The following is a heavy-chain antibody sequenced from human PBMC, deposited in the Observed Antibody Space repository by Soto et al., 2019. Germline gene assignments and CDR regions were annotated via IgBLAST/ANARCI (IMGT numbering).Heavy chain of an antibody. CDR3: ARDWGTPGRGSAVGYYYHYGMDV. Sequence: EVQLVESGGGLVQPGGSLRLSCLASEFTFNTYWMNWVRQAPGRGLEWVANIKDDGSKKNYVDSVKGRFTISRDNAKNSLYLQINSLRGEDTAVYFCARDWGTPGRGSAVGYYYHYGMDVWGQGTTVTVSS. D-gene: IGHD6-19*01. V-gene: IGHV3-7*05. J-gene: IGHJ6*02. CDR1: EFTFNTYW. CDR2: IKDDGSKK.